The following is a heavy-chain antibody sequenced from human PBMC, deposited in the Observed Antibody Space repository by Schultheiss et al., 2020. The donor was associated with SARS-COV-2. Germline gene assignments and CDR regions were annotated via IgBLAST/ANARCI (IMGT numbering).Heavy chain of an antibody. V-gene: IGHV4-39*01. CDR2: IYYSGST. Sequence: GSLRLSCAASGFTFSSYAMSWVRQPPGKGLEWIGSIYYSGSTYYNPSLKSRVTISVDTSKNQFSLKLSSVTAADTAVYYCAIEDGRYDFWSGYLRDYWGQGTLVTVSS. CDR3: AIEDGRYDFWSGYLRDY. J-gene: IGHJ4*02. D-gene: IGHD3-3*01. CDR1: GFTFSSYA.